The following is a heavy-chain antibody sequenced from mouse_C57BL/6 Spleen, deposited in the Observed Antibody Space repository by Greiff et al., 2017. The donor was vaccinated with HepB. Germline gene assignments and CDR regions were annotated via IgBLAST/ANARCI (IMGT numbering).Heavy chain of an antibody. D-gene: IGHD1-1*01. Sequence: QVQLQQSGAELMKPGASVKLSCKATGYTFTGYWIEWVKQRPGHGLEWIGEILPGSGSTNYNEKFKGKATFTADKSSNTAYMQLSSLTTEDSAIYYCARRDYGSSYPFAYWGQGTLVTVSA. CDR2: ILPGSGST. V-gene: IGHV1-9*01. J-gene: IGHJ3*01. CDR3: ARRDYGSSYPFAY. CDR1: GYTFTGYW.